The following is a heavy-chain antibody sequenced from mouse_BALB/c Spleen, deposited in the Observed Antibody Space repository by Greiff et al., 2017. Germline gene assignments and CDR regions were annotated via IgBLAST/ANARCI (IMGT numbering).Heavy chain of an antibody. CDR3: ARKRYVDY. V-gene: IGHV1-80*01. D-gene: IGHD2-14*01. Sequence: VQLQQSGAELVRPGSSVKISCKASGYAFSSYWMNWVKQRPGQGLEWIGQIYPGSGNTKYNEKFKGKATLTVDTSSSTAYMQLSSLTSEDTAVYFCARKRYVDYWGQGTTLTVSS. J-gene: IGHJ2*01. CDR2: IYPGSGNT. CDR1: GYAFSSYW.